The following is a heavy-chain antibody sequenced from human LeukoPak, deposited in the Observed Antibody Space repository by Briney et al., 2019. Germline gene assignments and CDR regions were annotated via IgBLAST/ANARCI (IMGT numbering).Heavy chain of an antibody. CDR3: ARDPAGYYGSGSYYNPYYYYGMDV. V-gene: IGHV4-39*07. CDR2: LYYGGNT. J-gene: IGHJ6*02. CDR1: GDSINSRSYY. D-gene: IGHD3-10*01. Sequence: SETLSLTCTVSGDSINSRSYYWDWIRQPPGKGLEWIGNLYYGGNTHYNPSLKSRVTISADTSNNQFSLNLSSVTAADTAVYYCARDPAGYYGSGSYYNPYYYYGMDVWGQGTTVTVSS.